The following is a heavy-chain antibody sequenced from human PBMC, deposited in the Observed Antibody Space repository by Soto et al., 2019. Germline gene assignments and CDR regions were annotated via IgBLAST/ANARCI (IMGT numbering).Heavy chain of an antibody. J-gene: IGHJ3*02. D-gene: IGHD3-10*01. CDR3: ARLDYYGSGSYYKGDAFDI. V-gene: IGHV4-59*08. CDR2: IYYSGST. Sequence: QVQLQESGPGLVKPSETLSLTCTVSGGSISSYYWSWIRQPPGKGLEWIGYIYYSGSTNYNPSLQSRVTISVDTSKNQFSLKLSSVTAADTAVYYCARLDYYGSGSYYKGDAFDIWGQGTMVTVSS. CDR1: GGSISSYY.